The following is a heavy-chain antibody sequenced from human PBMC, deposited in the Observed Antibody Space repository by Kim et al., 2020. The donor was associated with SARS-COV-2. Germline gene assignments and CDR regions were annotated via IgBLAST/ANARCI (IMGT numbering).Heavy chain of an antibody. D-gene: IGHD3-10*01. J-gene: IGHJ4*02. Sequence: CGKGRFTISRDNFKNTLYLQMSRLRAEDTPVYYCAKLGWLGAGSGSSVYWGQGTLVTVSS. CDR3: AKLGWLGAGSGSSVY. V-gene: IGHV3-23*02.